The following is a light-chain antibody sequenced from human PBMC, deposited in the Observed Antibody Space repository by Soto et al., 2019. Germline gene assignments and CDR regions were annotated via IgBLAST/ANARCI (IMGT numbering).Light chain of an antibody. Sequence: QSALTQPASVSGSPGQSITISCTGTSSDVGSYNLVSWYQQHPGKAPKLMIYEGGKRPSGVSNRFSGSKSGNTASLTISGLQAEDEADYYCCSYAGSRTVVFGGGTKLTVL. CDR2: EGG. CDR1: SSDVGSYNL. CDR3: CSYAGSRTVV. V-gene: IGLV2-23*01. J-gene: IGLJ3*02.